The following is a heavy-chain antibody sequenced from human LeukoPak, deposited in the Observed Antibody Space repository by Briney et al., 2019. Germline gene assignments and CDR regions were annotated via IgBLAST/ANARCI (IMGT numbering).Heavy chain of an antibody. Sequence: GGSLRLSCAASAFTFSSYGMNWVRQAPGKGLEWVSHISPCSSTIFYADSVKGRFTISRDNAKNSLHLQMNSLTDDDTAVYYCARGYGGNSFDYGGQGTLVTVSS. CDR2: ISPCSSTI. CDR1: AFTFSSYG. J-gene: IGHJ4*02. V-gene: IGHV3-48*02. CDR3: ARGYGGNSFDY. D-gene: IGHD4-23*01.